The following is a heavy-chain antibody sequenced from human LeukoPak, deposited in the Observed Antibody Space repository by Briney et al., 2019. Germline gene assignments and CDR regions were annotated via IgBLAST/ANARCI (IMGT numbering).Heavy chain of an antibody. Sequence: SETLSLTCTVSGGSISSYYWSWIRQPPGKGLEWIGYIYYSGSTNYIPSLKSRVTISVDTSKNQFSLKLSSVTAADTAVYYCASSGYYDSSGYPFDYWGQGTLVTVSS. V-gene: IGHV4-59*01. D-gene: IGHD3-22*01. J-gene: IGHJ4*02. CDR1: GGSISSYY. CDR2: IYYSGST. CDR3: ASSGYYDSSGYPFDY.